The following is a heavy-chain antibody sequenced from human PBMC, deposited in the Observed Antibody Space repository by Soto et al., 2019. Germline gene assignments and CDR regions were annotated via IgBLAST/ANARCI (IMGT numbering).Heavy chain of an antibody. CDR1: GGSITGYS. Sequence: QVQLQESGPGLVKPSETLSLTCTVSGGSITGYSWSWIRQPPGKGLEWLGYVYDSGLTNYNPSLKSRVSMALNMAKNQCSLQLSSLTAADTAVYYCAAAGSLYFYYYTDVWGKGTTVTVSS. J-gene: IGHJ6*03. CDR2: VYDSGLT. D-gene: IGHD6-13*01. CDR3: AAAGSLYFYYYTDV. V-gene: IGHV4-59*08.